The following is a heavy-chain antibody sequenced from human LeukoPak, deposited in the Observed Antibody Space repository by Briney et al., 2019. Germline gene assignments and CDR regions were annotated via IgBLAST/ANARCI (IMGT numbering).Heavy chain of an antibody. V-gene: IGHV6-1*01. CDR1: GDSFSSYDAT. Sequence: PSQTLSLTCAISGDSFSSYDATWNWIRQSPSRGLEWLGRTYYRSKWGNDYAVSVKSRITINPDTSKNQFSLHLNSVTPEDTAVYYCARVSSRAFDVWGQGTMVTVPP. J-gene: IGHJ3*01. CDR2: TYYRSKWGN. D-gene: IGHD6-6*01. CDR3: ARVSSRAFDV.